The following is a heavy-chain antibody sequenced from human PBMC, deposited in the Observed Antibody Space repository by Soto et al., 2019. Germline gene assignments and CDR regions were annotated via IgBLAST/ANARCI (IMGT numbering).Heavy chain of an antibody. V-gene: IGHV3-48*01. J-gene: IGHJ4*02. CDR2: ISRGGVI. CDR1: GFIFSDHS. CDR3: VRDPDFLDY. D-gene: IGHD3-3*01. Sequence: EVQLVESGGGLVQRGGSLRLSCAASGFIFSDHSMNWVRQAPGKGLEWVAYISRGGVIHYADSVKGRFTISRDNVRNSLYLQMNSLSVEDTAVYYCVRDPDFLDYWGQGTLVTVSS.